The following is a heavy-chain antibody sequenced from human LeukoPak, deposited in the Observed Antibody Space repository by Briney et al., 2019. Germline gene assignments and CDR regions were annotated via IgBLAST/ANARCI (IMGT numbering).Heavy chain of an antibody. Sequence: SETLSLTCTVSGGSIRSSTDYWGWIRQPPGKGLEWIGSINYRGSTYYNPSLKGRVTILVDTSKSQFSLKLTSVTAADTAVYYCASIAVGASGNRFDYWGQGTLVTVSS. V-gene: IGHV4-39*07. CDR3: ASIAVGASGNRFDY. CDR1: GGSIRSSTDY. J-gene: IGHJ4*02. D-gene: IGHD1-26*01. CDR2: INYRGST.